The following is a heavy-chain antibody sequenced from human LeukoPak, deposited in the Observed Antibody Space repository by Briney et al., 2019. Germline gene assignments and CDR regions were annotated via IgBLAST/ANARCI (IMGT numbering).Heavy chain of an antibody. Sequence: SVKVSCKASGGTFSSYAISWVRQAPGQGLEWMGGIIPIFGTANYAQKFQGRVTITADEPTSTAYMELSSLRSEDTAVYYCARSVDTAVDDAFDIWGQGTMVTVSS. CDR1: GGTFSSYA. D-gene: IGHD5-18*01. J-gene: IGHJ3*02. CDR2: IIPIFGTA. CDR3: ARSVDTAVDDAFDI. V-gene: IGHV1-69*01.